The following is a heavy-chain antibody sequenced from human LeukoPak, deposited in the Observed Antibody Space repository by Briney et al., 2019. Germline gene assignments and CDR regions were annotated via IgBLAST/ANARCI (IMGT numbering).Heavy chain of an antibody. Sequence: LETLSLTCTVSGGSISSSSYYWGWIRQPPWKGLEWIGSIYYSGSTYYNPSLKSRVTISVDTSKNQFSLKLSSVTAADTAVYYCARLPGRSSPQSWFDPWGQGTLVTVSS. CDR1: GGSISSSSYY. CDR3: ARLPGRSSPQSWFDP. CDR2: IYYSGST. V-gene: IGHV4-39*01. D-gene: IGHD2-2*01. J-gene: IGHJ5*02.